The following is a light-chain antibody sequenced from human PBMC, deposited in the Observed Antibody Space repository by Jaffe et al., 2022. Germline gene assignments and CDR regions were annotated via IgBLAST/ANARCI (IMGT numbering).Light chain of an antibody. V-gene: IGLV3-1*01. Sequence: SYELTQPPSVSVSPGQTASITCSGDKLGDKYACWYQQKPGQSPVLVIYQDSKRPSGIPERFSGSNSGNTATLTISGTQAMDEADYYCQAWDSSHKVVFGGGTKLTVL. CDR3: QAWDSSHKVV. CDR1: KLGDKY. CDR2: QDS. J-gene: IGLJ2*01.